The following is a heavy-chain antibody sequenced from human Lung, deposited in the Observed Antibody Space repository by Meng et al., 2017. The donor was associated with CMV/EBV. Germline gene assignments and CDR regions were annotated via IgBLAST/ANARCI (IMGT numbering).Heavy chain of an antibody. CDR1: GFTFGSYW. D-gene: IGHD1-26*01. Sequence: GGSLRLSCAASGFTFGSYWMHWVRQAPGKGLEWVSHIRSDGSTTSYADSVKGRFTISRDNDKNTLYLQMDSLRGEDTAVYYCARGEPMLWGAFDLWGQGTMVXVSS. V-gene: IGHV3-74*01. J-gene: IGHJ3*01. CDR2: IRSDGSTT. CDR3: ARGEPMLWGAFDL.